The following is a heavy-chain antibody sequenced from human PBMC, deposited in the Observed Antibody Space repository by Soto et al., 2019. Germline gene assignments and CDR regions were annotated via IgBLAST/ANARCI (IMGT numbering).Heavy chain of an antibody. CDR3: AKTIAVAGLHYFDS. CDR1: GFTISSYG. J-gene: IGHJ4*02. CDR2: ISYDGSNK. V-gene: IGHV3-30*18. Sequence: GGSLRLSCAASGFTISSYGMHWVRQAPGKGLEWVAVISYDGSNKYYGDSVKGRFTISRDNSKNTVFLQMNSLRAEDTAVYYCAKTIAVAGLHYFDSWGQGTLVTVSS. D-gene: IGHD6-19*01.